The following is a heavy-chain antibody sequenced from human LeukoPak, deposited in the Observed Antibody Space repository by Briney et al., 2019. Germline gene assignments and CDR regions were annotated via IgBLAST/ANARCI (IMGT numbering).Heavy chain of an antibody. D-gene: IGHD6-13*01. J-gene: IGHJ6*03. V-gene: IGHV1-69*13. CDR1: GGTFSSYA. CDR3: ARVVAAAGTHPKDPGSYYYYMDV. Sequence: ASVKVSCKASGGTFSSYAISWVRQAPGQGLEWMGGIIPIFGTANYAQKFQGRVTITADESTSTAYMELSSLRSEDTAVYYCARVVAAAGTHPKDPGSYYYYMDVWGKGTTVTISS. CDR2: IIPIFGTA.